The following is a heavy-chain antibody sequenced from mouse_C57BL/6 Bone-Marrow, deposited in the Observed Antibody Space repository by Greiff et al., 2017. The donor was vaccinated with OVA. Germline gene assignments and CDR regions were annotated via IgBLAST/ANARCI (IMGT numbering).Heavy chain of an antibody. D-gene: IGHD1-1*01. J-gene: IGHJ2*01. CDR1: GFNIKDDY. Sequence: VHVKQSGAELVRPGASVKLSCTASGFNIKDDYMHWVKQRPEQGLAWIGWIDPENGDTEYASKFQGKATITADTSSNTAYLQLSSLTSEDTAVYYCTYGSSPNYFDYWGQGTTLTVAS. CDR2: IDPENGDT. CDR3: TYGSSPNYFDY. V-gene: IGHV14-4*01.